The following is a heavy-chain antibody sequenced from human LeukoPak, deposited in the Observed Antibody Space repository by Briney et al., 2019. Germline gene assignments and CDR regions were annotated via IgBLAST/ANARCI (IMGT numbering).Heavy chain of an antibody. Sequence: GGSLRPSCAASRFTVSSNYMGWVRQAPGKGLEWVSVLYSDGTTYYPDSVKGRFTISRDNSQNTLYLQLDSLRAEDTAVYYCARLYDRSAYGAFDIWGQGTMVTVSS. J-gene: IGHJ3*02. CDR1: RFTVSSNY. D-gene: IGHD3-22*01. CDR3: ARLYDRSAYGAFDI. V-gene: IGHV3-66*02. CDR2: LYSDGTT.